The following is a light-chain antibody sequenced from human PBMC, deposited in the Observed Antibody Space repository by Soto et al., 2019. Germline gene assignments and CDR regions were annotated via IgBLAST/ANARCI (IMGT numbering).Light chain of an antibody. Sequence: LTQSPDTLSLSPGERATLSCRASQRVTNTNSAWYQQKPGQAPRPLIYYASSRATGIPDRFSGSGSGTDFTLTISRLEPEDFAVYYCQQYGSSYTFGQGTKLEIK. CDR2: YAS. CDR3: QQYGSSYT. J-gene: IGKJ2*01. V-gene: IGKV3-20*01. CDR1: QRVTNTN.